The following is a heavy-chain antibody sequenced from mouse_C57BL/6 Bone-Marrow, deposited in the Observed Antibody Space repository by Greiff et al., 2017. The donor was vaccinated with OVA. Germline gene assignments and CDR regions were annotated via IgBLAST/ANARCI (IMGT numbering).Heavy chain of an antibody. D-gene: IGHD1-1*02. CDR1: GYTFTSYG. CDR3: ARGWFYAMDY. V-gene: IGHV1-81*01. Sequence: LVESGAELARPGASVKLSCKASGYTFTSYGISWVKQSTGQGLEWIGEIDPRSGNTYYNEKFKGKAILTADKSSSTAYMELRSLTSEDSAVYFCARGWFYAMDYWGQGTSVTVSS. J-gene: IGHJ4*01. CDR2: IDPRSGNT.